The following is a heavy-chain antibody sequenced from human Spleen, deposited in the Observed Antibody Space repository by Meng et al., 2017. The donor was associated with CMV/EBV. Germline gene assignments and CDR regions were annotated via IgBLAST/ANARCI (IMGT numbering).Heavy chain of an antibody. CDR1: FTLSSYA. V-gene: IGHV3-23*01. CDR2: ISASGGST. J-gene: IGHJ3*02. D-gene: IGHD3-22*01. Sequence: FTLSSYAMSWVRQAPGEGLEWVSGISASGGSTYYAESVKGRFTISRDNSKYTLYVQMNSLRAEDTAVYYCAKNYYDTSGYYPGAFDIWGQGTMVTVSS. CDR3: AKNYYDTSGYYPGAFDI.